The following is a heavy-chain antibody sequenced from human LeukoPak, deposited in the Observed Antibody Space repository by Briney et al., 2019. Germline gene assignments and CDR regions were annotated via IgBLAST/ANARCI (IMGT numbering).Heavy chain of an antibody. Sequence: SETLSLTCTVSGGSISSYYWSWIRQPPGKGLEWIGYIYYSGSTNYNPSLKSRVTISVDTSKNQFSLKLSSVTAADTAVYYCARGAPRWAIFSRSYYMDVWGKGTTVTVSS. J-gene: IGHJ6*03. V-gene: IGHV4-59*12. CDR2: IYYSGST. D-gene: IGHD3-3*01. CDR1: GGSISSYY. CDR3: ARGAPRWAIFSRSYYMDV.